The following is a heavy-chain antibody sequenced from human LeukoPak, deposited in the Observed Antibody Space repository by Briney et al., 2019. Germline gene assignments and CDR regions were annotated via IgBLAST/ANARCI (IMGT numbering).Heavy chain of an antibody. CDR1: GFTFSSYA. CDR3: ARDRYSGSYVDY. D-gene: IGHD1-26*01. V-gene: IGHV3-23*01. J-gene: IGHJ4*02. CDR2: ISGSGGST. Sequence: PGGSLRLSCAASGFTFSSYAMSWVRQAPGKGLEWVSAISGSGGSTYYADSVKGRFTISRDNAKNSLYLQMNSLRAEDTAVYYCARDRYSGSYVDYWGQGTLVTVSS.